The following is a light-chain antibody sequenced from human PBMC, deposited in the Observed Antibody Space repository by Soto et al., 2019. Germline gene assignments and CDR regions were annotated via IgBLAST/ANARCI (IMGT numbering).Light chain of an antibody. CDR1: QSLTTRY. Sequence: EIVLTQSPGTLSLFPGERATLSCRASQSLTTRYLGWYQQKPGQAPRLLIYGASSRATGIPDRFSGSGSGTDFTLTISRLEPEDFAVYSCQQYGSSPTFGQGTRLEIK. CDR3: QQYGSSPT. CDR2: GAS. V-gene: IGKV3-20*01. J-gene: IGKJ5*01.